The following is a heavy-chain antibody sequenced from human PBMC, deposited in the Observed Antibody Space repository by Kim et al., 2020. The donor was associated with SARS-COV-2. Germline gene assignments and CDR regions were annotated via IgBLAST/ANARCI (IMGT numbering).Heavy chain of an antibody. V-gene: IGHV3-30-3*01. J-gene: IGHJ4*02. D-gene: IGHD6-19*01. CDR1: GFTFSSYA. Sequence: GGSLRLSCAASGFTFSSYAMHWVRQAPGKGLEWVAVISYDGSNKYYADSVKGRFTISRDNSKNTLYLQMNSLRAEDTAVYYCARRGSGSLNFDYWGQGTLVTVSS. CDR2: ISYDGSNK. CDR3: ARRGSGSLNFDY.